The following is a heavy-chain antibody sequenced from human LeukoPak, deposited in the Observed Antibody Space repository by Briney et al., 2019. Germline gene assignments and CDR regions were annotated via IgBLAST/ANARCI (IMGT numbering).Heavy chain of an antibody. V-gene: IGHV4-34*01. CDR1: GGSFSGYY. Sequence: SETLSLTCAVYGGSFSGYYWSWIRQPPGKGLEWIGEINHSGSTNYNPSLKSRVTISVDTSKNQFSLKLSSVTAADTAVYYCARGNYGDYSYYYSYMDVWGKGTTVTVSS. J-gene: IGHJ6*03. D-gene: IGHD4-17*01. CDR2: INHSGST. CDR3: ARGNYGDYSYYYSYMDV.